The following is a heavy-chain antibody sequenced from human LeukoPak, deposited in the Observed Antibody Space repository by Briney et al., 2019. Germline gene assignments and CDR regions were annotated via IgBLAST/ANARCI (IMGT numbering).Heavy chain of an antibody. D-gene: IGHD1-7*01. CDR2: IYYSGST. Sequence: SETLSLTCTASGGSISSSSYYWGWIRQPPGKGLEWIGSIYYSGSTYYNPSLKSRVTISVDTSRNQFSLKLSSVTAADTAVYYCARGYNWNYLWGQGTLVTVSS. J-gene: IGHJ4*02. V-gene: IGHV4-39*07. CDR3: ARGYNWNYL. CDR1: GGSISSSSYY.